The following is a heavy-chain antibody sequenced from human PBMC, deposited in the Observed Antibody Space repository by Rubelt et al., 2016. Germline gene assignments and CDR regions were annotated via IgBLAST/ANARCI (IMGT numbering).Heavy chain of an antibody. CDR3: AKAVLRDLTKAAY. D-gene: IGHD3-9*01. Sequence: GGGLVQPGGSLRLSCAASGFTFSTYAMTWVRQAPGKGLEWVSSISGGGTTTYYADSVTGRFTVSRATSKHTLYLQMNSLRAEDTAVYYCAKAVLRDLTKAAYWGQGTLVTVSS. J-gene: IGHJ4*02. CDR1: GFTFSTYA. CDR2: ISGGGTTT. V-gene: IGHV3-23*01.